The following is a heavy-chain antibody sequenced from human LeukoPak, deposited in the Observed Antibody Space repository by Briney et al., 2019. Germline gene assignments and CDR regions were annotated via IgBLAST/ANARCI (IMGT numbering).Heavy chain of an antibody. D-gene: IGHD6-6*01. CDR1: GYTFSGYY. Sequence: ASVEVSCKASGYTFSGYYMNWVRQAPGQGLEWMGWINPNSGGTKYAQKFQGRVTMTSDTSISTAYMELSSLISDDTAVYYCARKSAARKTSEFDYWGQGTLVTVSS. CDR3: ARKSAARKTSEFDY. J-gene: IGHJ4*02. V-gene: IGHV1-2*02. CDR2: INPNSGGT.